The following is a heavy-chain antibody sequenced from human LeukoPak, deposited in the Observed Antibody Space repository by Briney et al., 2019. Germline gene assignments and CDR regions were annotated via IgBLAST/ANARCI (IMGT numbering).Heavy chain of an antibody. D-gene: IGHD3/OR15-3a*01. CDR1: GFTFSSYS. J-gene: IGHJ5*02. CDR2: ISSSSSYI. Sequence: GGSLRLSCAASGFTFSSYSMNWVRQAPGKGLEWVSSISSSSSYIYYADSVKGRFTISRDNAKNSLYLQMNSLRAEDTAVYYCARDDFMRPWSGFDPWGQGTLVTVSS. V-gene: IGHV3-21*01. CDR3: ARDDFMRPWSGFDP.